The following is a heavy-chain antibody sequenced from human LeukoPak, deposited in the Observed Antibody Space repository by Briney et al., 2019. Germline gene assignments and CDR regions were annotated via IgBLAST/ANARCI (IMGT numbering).Heavy chain of an antibody. J-gene: IGHJ4*02. CDR3: ARQSTSQWLVLESNDY. D-gene: IGHD6-19*01. Sequence: KPSETLSLTCTVSGGSISSSSYYWGWIRQPPGKGLEWIGSIYYSGSTYYNPSLKSRVTISVDTSKNQFSLKLSSVTAADTAVYYCARQSTSQWLVLESNDYWGQGTLVTVSS. CDR2: IYYSGST. CDR1: GGSISSSSYY. V-gene: IGHV4-39*01.